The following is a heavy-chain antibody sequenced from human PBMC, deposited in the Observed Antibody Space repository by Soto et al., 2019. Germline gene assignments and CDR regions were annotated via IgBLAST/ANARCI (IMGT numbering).Heavy chain of an antibody. D-gene: IGHD6-13*01. J-gene: IGHJ5*02. CDR3: ARTGSSSWYWFDP. Sequence: XSVKVSCKASGYTFTSYALHWVRQAPGQRLEWMGWINAGNGNTKYSQKFQGRVTITRDTSASTAYMELSSLRSEDTAVYYCARTGSSSWYWFDPWGQGTLVTVSS. CDR1: GYTFTSYA. CDR2: INAGNGNT. V-gene: IGHV1-3*01.